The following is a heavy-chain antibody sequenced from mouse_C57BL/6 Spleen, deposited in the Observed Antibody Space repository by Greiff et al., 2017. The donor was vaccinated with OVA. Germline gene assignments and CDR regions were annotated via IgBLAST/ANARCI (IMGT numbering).Heavy chain of an antibody. J-gene: IGHJ2*01. CDR1: GYTFTSYW. CDR3: ARYYSNFDYFDY. V-gene: IGHV1-52*01. Sequence: QVQLQQPGAELVRPGSSVKLSCKASGYTFTSYWMHWVKQRPIKGLEWIGNIDPSDSETHYNQKFKDKATLTVDKSSSTAYMQLSSLTSEDSAVYYGARYYSNFDYFDYWGQGTTLTVSA. CDR2: IDPSDSET. D-gene: IGHD2-5*01.